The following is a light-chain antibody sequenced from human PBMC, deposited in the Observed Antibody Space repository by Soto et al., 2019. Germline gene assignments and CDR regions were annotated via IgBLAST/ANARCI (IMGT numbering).Light chain of an antibody. CDR3: YSQAGSSTYV. Sequence: QSVLTQPASVSGSPGQSITISCTGTSSDFGSSNLVSWYQQHPGKAPKLMIYEGSKRPSGVSDRFSGSKSGNTASLTISGLQAGDEADYYCYSQAGSSTYVFGTGTKVTVL. J-gene: IGLJ1*01. V-gene: IGLV2-23*01. CDR1: SSDFGSSNL. CDR2: EGS.